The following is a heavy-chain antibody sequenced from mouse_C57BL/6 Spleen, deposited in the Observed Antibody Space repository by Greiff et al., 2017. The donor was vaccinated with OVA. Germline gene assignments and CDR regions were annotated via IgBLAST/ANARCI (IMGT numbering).Heavy chain of an antibody. CDR1: GYSITSGYY. D-gene: IGHD1-1*01. V-gene: IGHV3-6*01. CDR2: ISYDGSN. CDR3: ARENYGSSFPFDY. J-gene: IGHJ2*01. Sequence: EVQLKESGPGLVKPSQSLSLTCSVTGYSITSGYYWNWIRQFPGNKLEWMGYISYDGSNNYNPSLKNRISITRDTSKNQFFLKLNSVTTEDTATYYCARENYGSSFPFDYWGQGTTLTVSS.